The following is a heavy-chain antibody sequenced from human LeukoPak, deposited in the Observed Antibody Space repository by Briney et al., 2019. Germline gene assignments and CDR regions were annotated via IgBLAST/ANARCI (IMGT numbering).Heavy chain of an antibody. J-gene: IGHJ4*02. CDR2: ISYDGSDK. V-gene: IGHV3-30*18. Sequence: PGGSLRLSCAASGFTFSNYVMHWVRQGPGKGLEWVAVISYDGSDKYYADSVKGRFTISRDNPKNTLSLQMNSLRAEDTAVCYCAKDLVGTSVTTWVYWGQGTLVTVSS. CDR1: GFTFSNYV. CDR3: AKDLVGTSVTTWVY. D-gene: IGHD4-17*01.